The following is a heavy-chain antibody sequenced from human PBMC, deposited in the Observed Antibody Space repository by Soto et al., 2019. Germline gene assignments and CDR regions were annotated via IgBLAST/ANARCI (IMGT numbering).Heavy chain of an antibody. CDR2: IYSGGST. Sequence: GGSLRLSCAASGFTVSSNYMSWVRQAPGKGLEWVSVIYSGGSTYYAGSVKGRFTISRDNSKNTLYLQMNSLRAEDTAVYYCAKGGLTSVDAFDIWGQGTMVTVSS. D-gene: IGHD1-1*01. J-gene: IGHJ3*02. CDR3: AKGGLTSVDAFDI. CDR1: GFTVSSNY. V-gene: IGHV3-53*01.